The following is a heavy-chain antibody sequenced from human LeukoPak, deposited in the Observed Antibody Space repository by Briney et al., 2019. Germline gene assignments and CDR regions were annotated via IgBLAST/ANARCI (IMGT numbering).Heavy chain of an antibody. Sequence: SETLSLTCTVSGGSISSYHGSWLRQPPGKGLEGVGYIYYSGDTNNNPSLERRVTISVDTSKNQFSLKLSSVTAADTAVYYCARETPTHAYGSGSYPFDYWGQGTLVTVSS. J-gene: IGHJ4*02. CDR2: IYYSGDT. CDR3: ARETPTHAYGSGSYPFDY. V-gene: IGHV4-59*01. CDR1: GGSISSYH. D-gene: IGHD3-10*01.